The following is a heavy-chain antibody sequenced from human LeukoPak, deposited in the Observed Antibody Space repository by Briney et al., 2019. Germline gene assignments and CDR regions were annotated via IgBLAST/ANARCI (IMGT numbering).Heavy chain of an antibody. CDR3: ARLLDYGDYVGYFDY. Sequence: PGGSLRLSCAASGFTVSSNYMSWVRQAPGKGLEWVSVIYSGGSTYYADSVTGRFTISRDNSKNTLYLQMNSLRAEDTAVYYCARLLDYGDYVGYFDYWGQGTLVTVSS. J-gene: IGHJ4*02. D-gene: IGHD4-17*01. CDR1: GFTVSSNY. V-gene: IGHV3-53*01. CDR2: IYSGGST.